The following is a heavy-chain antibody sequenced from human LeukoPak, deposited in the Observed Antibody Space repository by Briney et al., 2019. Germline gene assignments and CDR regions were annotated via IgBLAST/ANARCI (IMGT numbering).Heavy chain of an antibody. CDR1: GGSISSGDYY. V-gene: IGHV4-30-4*08. CDR3: ARDAYYYDSSGYSPYFDY. CDR2: IYDSGST. D-gene: IGHD3-22*01. J-gene: IGHJ4*02. Sequence: PSQTLSLTCTVSGGSISSGDYYWIWMRQPPGKGLVWIVNIYDSGSTYYNPSLKSRVPISVDTSKNQFSLKPGYVTAADTAVYYCARDAYYYDSSGYSPYFDYWGQGTLVTVSS.